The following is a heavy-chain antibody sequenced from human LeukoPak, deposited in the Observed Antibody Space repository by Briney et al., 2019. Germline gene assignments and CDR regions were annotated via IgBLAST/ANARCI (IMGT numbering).Heavy chain of an antibody. D-gene: IGHD3-10*01. CDR2: IIPIFGTA. J-gene: IGHJ4*02. Sequence: SSVKVSCKASGGTFSSYAISWVRQAPGQGLEWMGGIIPIFGTANYAQKFQGRVTITADESTSTAYMELSSLRSEDTAVYYCARVGNYYGSGSIDYWGQGTLVTVSS. CDR1: GGTFSSYA. CDR3: ARVGNYYGSGSIDY. V-gene: IGHV1-69*13.